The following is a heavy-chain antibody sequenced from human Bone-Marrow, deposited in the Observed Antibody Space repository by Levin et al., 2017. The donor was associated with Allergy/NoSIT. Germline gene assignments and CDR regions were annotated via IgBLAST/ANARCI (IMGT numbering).Heavy chain of an antibody. V-gene: IGHV4-38-2*02. J-gene: IGHJ4*02. CDR3: ARDQDY. Sequence: SCAVSGYSISSGYYWGWIRQPPGKGLEWIGSIYHSGSTYYNPSLKSRVTISVDTSKNQFSLKLSSVTAADTAVYYCARDQDYWGQGTLVTVSS. CDR1: GYSISSGYY. CDR2: IYHSGST.